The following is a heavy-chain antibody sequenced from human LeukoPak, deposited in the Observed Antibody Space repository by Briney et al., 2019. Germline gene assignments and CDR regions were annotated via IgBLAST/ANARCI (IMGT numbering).Heavy chain of an antibody. V-gene: IGHV1-2*04. CDR2: INPNSGGT. D-gene: IGHD1-26*01. J-gene: IGHJ4*02. CDR3: AKGGPTGSNYFDF. CDR1: GYTFTGYY. Sequence: ASVKVSCKASGYTFTGYYMHWVRQAPGQGLEWMGWINPNSGGTNYAQKFQGWVTMTRDTSISTAYMELSRLRSDDTAVYYCAKGGPTGSNYFDFWGQGTLVTVSS.